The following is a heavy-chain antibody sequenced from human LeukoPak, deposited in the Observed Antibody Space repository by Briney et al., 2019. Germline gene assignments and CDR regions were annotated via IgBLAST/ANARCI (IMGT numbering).Heavy chain of an antibody. J-gene: IGHJ4*02. V-gene: IGHV3-30*03. D-gene: IGHD1-26*01. CDR3: ASPSGSFDY. CDR1: GFTFSSYG. CDR2: ISYDGSNK. Sequence: GGSLRLSCAASGFTFSSYGMHWVRQAPGKGLEWVAVISYDGSNKYSADSVKGRFTISRDNSKNTLYLQMNSLRAEDTAVYYCASPSGSFDYWGQGTLVTVSS.